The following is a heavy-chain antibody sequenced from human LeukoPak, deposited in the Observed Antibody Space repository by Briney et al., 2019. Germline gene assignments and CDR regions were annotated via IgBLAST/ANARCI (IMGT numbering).Heavy chain of an antibody. CDR1: KLIFSSHS. D-gene: IGHD1-26*01. Sequence: GGSLRLSCAASKLIFSSHSMNWVRQAPGKGLEWISYISHSAGTIYYADSVKGRLTISRDNAKNSLYLQMNSLRDEDTAVYYCASHSSWERSPGYFDYWGQGTLVTVSS. CDR2: ISHSAGTI. V-gene: IGHV3-48*02. CDR3: ASHSSWERSPGYFDY. J-gene: IGHJ4*02.